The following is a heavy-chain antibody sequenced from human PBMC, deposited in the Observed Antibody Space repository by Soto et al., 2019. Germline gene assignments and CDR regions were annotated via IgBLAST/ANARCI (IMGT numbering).Heavy chain of an antibody. CDR2: ISASGGST. CDR3: AKHSDPNYGDYGLKGTFDY. Sequence: GGSLRLSCAASGFTFSGYAMSWVRQAPGKGLEWVSAISASGGSTYYADSVKDRFTISRDNSKNTLYLQMNRLRADDTAVYYCAKHSDPNYGDYGLKGTFDYWGQGTLVTVSS. CDR1: GFTFSGYA. D-gene: IGHD4-17*01. V-gene: IGHV3-23*01. J-gene: IGHJ4*02.